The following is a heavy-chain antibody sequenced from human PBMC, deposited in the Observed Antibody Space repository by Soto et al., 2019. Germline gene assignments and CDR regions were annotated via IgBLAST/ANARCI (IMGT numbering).Heavy chain of an antibody. CDR3: ARDRDDYGSGNYYNRIDF. CDR1: GGIFSTYT. D-gene: IGHD3-10*01. J-gene: IGHJ4*02. Sequence: ASVKVSCKASGGIFSTYTISWLRQAPGQGLEWMGGIIPLFGTPNYAQRFQGRVTITADESTSTAYMELSRLRSEDTAVYYCARDRDDYGSGNYYNRIDFWGQGTLVTVSS. CDR2: IIPLFGTP. V-gene: IGHV1-69*13.